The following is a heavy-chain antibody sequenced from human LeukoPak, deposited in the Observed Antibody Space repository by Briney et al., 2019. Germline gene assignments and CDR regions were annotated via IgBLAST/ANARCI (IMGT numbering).Heavy chain of an antibody. J-gene: IGHJ5*02. V-gene: IGHV4-34*01. CDR3: ARDLRGWFDP. Sequence: SETLSLTCAVYGGSFSGYYWSWIRQPPGKGLEWIGEINHSGSTNYNPSLKSRVTISVDTSKNQFSLKLSSAAAADTAVYYCARDLRGWFDPWGQGTLVTVSS. CDR2: INHSGST. D-gene: IGHD3-10*01. CDR1: GGSFSGYY.